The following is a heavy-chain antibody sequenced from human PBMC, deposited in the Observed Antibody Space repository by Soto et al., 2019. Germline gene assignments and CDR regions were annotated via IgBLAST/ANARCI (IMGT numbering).Heavy chain of an antibody. CDR2: IYYSGST. D-gene: IGHD2-21*02. J-gene: IGHJ4*02. CDR1: GGSISSGDYY. CDR3: ARELGGNSEFDY. Sequence: SETLSLTCTVSGGSISSGDYYCSWIRQPPGKGLEWIGYIYYSGSTYYNPSLKSRVTISVDTSKNQFSLKLSSVTAADTAVYYCARELGGNSEFDYWGQGTLVTVSS. V-gene: IGHV4-30-4*01.